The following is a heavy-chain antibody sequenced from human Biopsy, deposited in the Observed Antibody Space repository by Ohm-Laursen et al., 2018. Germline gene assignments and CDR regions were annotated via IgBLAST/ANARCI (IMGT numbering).Heavy chain of an antibody. V-gene: IGHV4-39*01. D-gene: IGHD3-22*01. CDR2: IFYRGST. J-gene: IGHJ5*02. Sequence: GTLSLTCTVSGGSISNNNYYWGWIRQPPGKGLEWIGSIFYRGSTHYKPSLKSRVNIPVDTSKNQFSLKLNSVTAADTAVYYCARDYDTSGYYYVSWGQGTLVTISS. CDR1: GGSISNNNYY. CDR3: ARDYDTSGYYYVS.